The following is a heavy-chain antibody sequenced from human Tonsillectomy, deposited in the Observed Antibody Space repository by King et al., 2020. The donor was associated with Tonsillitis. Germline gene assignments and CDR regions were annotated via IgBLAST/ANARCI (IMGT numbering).Heavy chain of an antibody. D-gene: IGHD3-22*01. CDR3: ARGDFGYYDSSGYYWYFDL. CDR1: GYTFTSYD. J-gene: IGHJ2*01. V-gene: IGHV1-8*02. CDR2: MNPNSGNT. Sequence: VQLVESGAEVKKPGASVKVSCKASGYTFTSYDINWVRQATGQGLEWMGWMNPNSGNTGYAQKFQGRVTMTRNTSISTAYMELSSLRSEDTAVYYCARGDFGYYDSSGYYWYFDLWGRGTLVTVSP.